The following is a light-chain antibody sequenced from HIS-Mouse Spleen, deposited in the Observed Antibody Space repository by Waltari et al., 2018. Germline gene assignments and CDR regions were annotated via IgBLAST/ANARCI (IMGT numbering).Light chain of an antibody. CDR3: QQSYSTLL. CDR1: QSISSY. V-gene: IGKV1-39*01. J-gene: IGKJ1*01. CDR2: AAS. Sequence: DIQMTQSPSSLSASVVDRVTITCRASQSISSYLNWYQQKPGKAPKLLIYAASSLQSGVPSRFSGSGSGTDFTLTISSLQPEDFATYYCQQSYSTLLFGQGTKVEIK.